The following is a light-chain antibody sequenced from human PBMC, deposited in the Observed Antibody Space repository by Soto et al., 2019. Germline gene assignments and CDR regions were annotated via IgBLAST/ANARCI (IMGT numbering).Light chain of an antibody. V-gene: IGKV1-5*01. CDR1: QSIDRW. J-gene: IGKJ1*01. CDR2: HAS. Sequence: DIQMTQSPSTLPAPVGDRGTITCRASQSIDRWLAWYQQRPGKPPKILIYHASSLESGVPSRFSGSGSGTEFTLTISSLQPDDFATYYCQHYNSYSEALGQGTKVDIK. CDR3: QHYNSYSEA.